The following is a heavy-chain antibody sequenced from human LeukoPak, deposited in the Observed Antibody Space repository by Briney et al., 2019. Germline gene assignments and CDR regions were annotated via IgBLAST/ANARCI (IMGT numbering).Heavy chain of an antibody. CDR2: IIPIFGTA. D-gene: IGHD3-22*01. Sequence: ASVKVSCKASGYTFTSYYIHWVRQAPGQGLEWMGGIIPIFGTANCAQKFQGRVTITADESTSTAYMELSSLRSEDTAVYYCARDGLATRSPAYYDSSGYYPDDVFDIWGQGTMVTVSS. J-gene: IGHJ3*02. CDR1: GYTFTSYY. CDR3: ARDGLATRSPAYYDSSGYYPDDVFDI. V-gene: IGHV1-69*13.